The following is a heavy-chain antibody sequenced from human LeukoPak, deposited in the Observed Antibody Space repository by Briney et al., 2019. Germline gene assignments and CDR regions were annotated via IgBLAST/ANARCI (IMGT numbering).Heavy chain of an antibody. Sequence: GRSLRLSCAASGFTFSSYWMTWVRQAPGKGPEWVGHIKQDGSDKYYVDSVKGRFTISRDNAKNSLYLQMNSLRAEDTAVYYCARVPKWELPFDYWGQGTLVTVSS. V-gene: IGHV3-7*01. CDR3: ARVPKWELPFDY. CDR2: IKQDGSDK. J-gene: IGHJ4*02. D-gene: IGHD1-26*01. CDR1: GFTFSSYW.